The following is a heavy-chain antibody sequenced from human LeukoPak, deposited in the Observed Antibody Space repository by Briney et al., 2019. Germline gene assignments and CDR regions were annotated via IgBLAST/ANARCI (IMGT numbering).Heavy chain of an antibody. CDR2: IKQDGSEK. V-gene: IGHV3-7*05. D-gene: IGHD6-19*01. Sequence: GGSLRLSCAASGFTFSSYWMSWVRQAPGKGLEWVANIKQDGSEKYYVDSVKGRFTISKDNANNSLYLQMNSLRAEDTAVYYCARPLGSGWFDCWGQGTLVTVSS. CDR1: GFTFSSYW. CDR3: ARPLGSGWFDC. J-gene: IGHJ4*02.